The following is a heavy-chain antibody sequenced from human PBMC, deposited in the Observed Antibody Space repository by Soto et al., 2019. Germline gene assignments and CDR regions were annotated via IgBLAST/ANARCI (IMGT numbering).Heavy chain of an antibody. CDR1: GGSFSGYY. CDR2: INHRGST. Sequence: PSETLSLTCAVYGGSFSGYYWSWIRQPPGKGLEWIGEINHRGSTNYNPSLKSRVTISVDTSKNQFSLKLSSVTAADTAVYYCARGAIVTGYSYPHPFDYWGQGTLVTVSS. J-gene: IGHJ4*02. V-gene: IGHV4-34*01. CDR3: ARGAIVTGYSYPHPFDY. D-gene: IGHD5-18*01.